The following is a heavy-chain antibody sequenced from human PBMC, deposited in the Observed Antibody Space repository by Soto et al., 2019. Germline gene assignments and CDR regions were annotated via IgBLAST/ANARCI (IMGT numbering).Heavy chain of an antibody. D-gene: IGHD2-15*01. CDR1: GGSISSSSYY. Sequence: SETLSLTCTVSGGSISSSSYYWGWIRQPPGKGLEWIGSIYYSGSTYYNPSLKSRVTISVDTSKNQFSLKLSSVTAADTAVYYCARHGPTLTRSGHRPSTPVAPWGQGTTVTVSS. CDR3: ARHGPTLTRSGHRPSTPVAP. J-gene: IGHJ6*02. V-gene: IGHV4-39*01. CDR2: IYYSGST.